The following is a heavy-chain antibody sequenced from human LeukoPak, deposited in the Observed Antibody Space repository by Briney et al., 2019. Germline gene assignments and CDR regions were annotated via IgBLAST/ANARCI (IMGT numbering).Heavy chain of an antibody. J-gene: IGHJ4*02. CDR2: IYSGGST. CDR1: GFTVSSNY. Sequence: GGSLRLSCAASGFTVSSNYMSWVRQAPGKGLEWVSIIYSGGSTYYADSVKGRFTISRDNSKNTLYLQMNSLRAEDTAVYYCARERGWELHPATFDYWGQGTLVTVSS. V-gene: IGHV3-66*02. D-gene: IGHD1-26*01. CDR3: ARERGWELHPATFDY.